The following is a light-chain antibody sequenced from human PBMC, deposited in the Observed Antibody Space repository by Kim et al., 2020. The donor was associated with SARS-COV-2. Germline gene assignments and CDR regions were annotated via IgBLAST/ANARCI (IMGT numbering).Light chain of an antibody. CDR2: GAA. V-gene: IGKV3-15*01. CDR3: QQYNNWPT. CDR1: QSISSN. Sequence: SVSPGEGATRSCRARQSISSNVAWYQKKPGQAPSLLIYGAATRATGVPARFSGRGSGTEFTLTVSSLQSEDFAVYYCQQYNNWPTFGGGTKVDIK. J-gene: IGKJ4*01.